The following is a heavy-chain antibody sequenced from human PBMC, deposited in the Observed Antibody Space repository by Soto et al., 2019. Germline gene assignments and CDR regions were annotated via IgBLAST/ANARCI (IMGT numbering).Heavy chain of an antibody. CDR2: ISNNGGSA. J-gene: IGHJ3*01. CDR3: VREVSDWSSHGSFDF. Sequence: GSLRPSCAASGFTFSNSAMNWVRQAPGKGLEGVSLISNNGGSASHADSVQGRFIISRDNSINTLDLQMNSLRAEDTAIYYCVREVSDWSSHGSFDFWGRGTMVTVSS. CDR1: GFTFSNSA. V-gene: IGHV3-23*01. D-gene: IGHD2-21*02.